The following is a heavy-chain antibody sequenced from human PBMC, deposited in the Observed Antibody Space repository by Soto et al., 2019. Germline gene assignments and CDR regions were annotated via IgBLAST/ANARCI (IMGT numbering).Heavy chain of an antibody. Sequence: GSSVKVSCKASGYTFTSYYIHWVRQAPGQGLEWMGWINPITGGTNYAPKFQGRVTMTRDTSITTAYIELSRLRSDDTAVYYCARNYYYSSDRDYLDYWGQGTPVTVSS. V-gene: IGHV1-2*02. CDR1: GYTFTSYY. CDR2: INPITGGT. CDR3: ARNYYYSSDRDYLDY. D-gene: IGHD3-22*01. J-gene: IGHJ4*02.